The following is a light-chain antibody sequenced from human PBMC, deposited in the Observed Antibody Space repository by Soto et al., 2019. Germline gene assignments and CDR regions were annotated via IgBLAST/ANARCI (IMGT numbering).Light chain of an antibody. Sequence: QSALTQPPSVSGAPGQRVTISCTGSSSNIGAGYGVHWYQQIPGTAPKLLIYRNTDRPSGVPDRFSGSKSGTSASLAITGLQAEDEADYYCLSYDSSLSGVVFGGGTKLTVL. V-gene: IGLV1-40*01. CDR2: RNT. CDR3: LSYDSSLSGVV. J-gene: IGLJ2*01. CDR1: SSNIGAGYG.